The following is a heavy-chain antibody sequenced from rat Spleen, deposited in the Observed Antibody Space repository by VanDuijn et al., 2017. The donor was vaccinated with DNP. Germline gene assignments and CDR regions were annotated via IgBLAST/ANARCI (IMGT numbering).Heavy chain of an antibody. CDR3: ARHPIHSYFDY. CDR2: IIYDGSST. V-gene: IGHV5-17*01. D-gene: IGHD1-2*01. CDR1: GFTFSDYA. J-gene: IGHJ2*01. Sequence: EVQLVESGGGLVQPGRSLKLSCAASGFTFSDYAMAWVRQAPKKGLEWVATIIYDGSSTYYRDSVKGRFTISRDNAKSTLYLQMDSLRSEDTATYYCARHPIHSYFDYWGQGVMVTVSS.